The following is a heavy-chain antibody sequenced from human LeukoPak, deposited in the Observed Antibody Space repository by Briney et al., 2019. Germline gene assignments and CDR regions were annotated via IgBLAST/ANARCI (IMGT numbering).Heavy chain of an antibody. CDR3: GRDGYSYGYDLGY. CDR2: INHSGST. Sequence: KASEPLSLTGAVYGGSFSGYYWGWIRQPPGKGLEWRGEINHSGSTNYNPPLKSRVTISEDTSKTQFSLQLSSVTAAATAVYYCGRDGYSYGYDLGYWGQGTLVTVSS. V-gene: IGHV4-34*01. J-gene: IGHJ4*02. CDR1: GGSFSGYY. D-gene: IGHD5-18*01.